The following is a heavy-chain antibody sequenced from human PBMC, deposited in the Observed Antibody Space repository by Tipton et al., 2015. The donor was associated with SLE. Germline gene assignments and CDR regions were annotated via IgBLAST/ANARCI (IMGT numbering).Heavy chain of an antibody. V-gene: IGHV3-23*01. Sequence: GSLRLSCVGSGYKFSSYAMTWVRQGPGKGLEWVSGIIANGGSTYYIDSVKGRFTISRDNSKNTLYLQMNSLRAEDTAVYYCARGGWGSRYFDYWGQGTLVTVSS. CDR1: GYKFSSYA. J-gene: IGHJ4*02. D-gene: IGHD7-27*01. CDR2: IIANGGST. CDR3: ARGGWGSRYFDY.